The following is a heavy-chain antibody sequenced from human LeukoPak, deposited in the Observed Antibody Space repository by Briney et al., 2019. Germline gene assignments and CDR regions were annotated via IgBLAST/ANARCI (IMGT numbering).Heavy chain of an antibody. D-gene: IGHD5-12*01. V-gene: IGHV3-30*02. CDR1: GFTFSSYG. CDR3: AKDWGEVALVGN. Sequence: GGSLRLSCAASGFTFSSYGMHWVRQAPGKGLEWVAFIRYDGSNKYYADSVKGRFTISRDNSKNTLYLQMNSLRAEDTAVYYCAKDWGEVALVGNWGQGTLVTVSS. J-gene: IGHJ4*02. CDR2: IRYDGSNK.